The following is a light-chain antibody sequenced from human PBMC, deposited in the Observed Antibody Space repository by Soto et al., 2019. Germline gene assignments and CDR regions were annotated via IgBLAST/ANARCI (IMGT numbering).Light chain of an antibody. V-gene: IGKV3-15*01. J-gene: IGKJ2*01. Sequence: EVVMTQSPASLSASPGERGTLSCRASQNIRSSLAWYQQRPGQAPRLLIYDASTRATGITPRFSGGGSGTELTVTISSLQSEDFAIYYCQQYDIWPPYTFGQGTKVEF. CDR1: QNIRSS. CDR2: DAS. CDR3: QQYDIWPPYT.